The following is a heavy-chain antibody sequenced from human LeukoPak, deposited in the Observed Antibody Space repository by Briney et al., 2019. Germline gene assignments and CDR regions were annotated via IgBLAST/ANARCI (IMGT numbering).Heavy chain of an antibody. J-gene: IGHJ6*03. Sequence: SQTLSLTCTVSGGSISSGSYYWSWIRQPAGKGLEWIGRIYTSGSTNYNPSLKSRVTISVATSKNQFSLKLSSVTAADTAVYYCAREDYYGSGSHMDVWGKGTTVTVSS. D-gene: IGHD3-10*01. CDR3: AREDYYGSGSHMDV. CDR2: IYTSGST. CDR1: GGSISSGSYY. V-gene: IGHV4-61*02.